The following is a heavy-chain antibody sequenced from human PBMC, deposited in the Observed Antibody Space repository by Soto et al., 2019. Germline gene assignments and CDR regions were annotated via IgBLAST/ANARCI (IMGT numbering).Heavy chain of an antibody. CDR3: ARSVVDYDSSGYYLFPFDY. V-gene: IGHV4-59*08. CDR2: IYYSGST. J-gene: IGHJ4*02. D-gene: IGHD3-22*01. Sequence: PSETLSLTCTVSGGSISSYYWSWIRQPPGKGLEWIGYIYYSGSTNYNPSLKSRVTISVDTSKNQFSLKLSSVTAADTAVYYCARSVVDYDSSGYYLFPFDYWGQGTLVTVSS. CDR1: GGSISSYY.